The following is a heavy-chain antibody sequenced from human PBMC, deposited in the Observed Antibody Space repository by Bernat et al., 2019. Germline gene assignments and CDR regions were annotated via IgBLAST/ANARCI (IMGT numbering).Heavy chain of an antibody. CDR2: ILSKGSGETT. V-gene: IGHV3-15*01. J-gene: IGHJ3*02. CDR3: TTGPIVVVPAANDAFDI. CDR1: GLSFSDAW. D-gene: IGHD2-2*01. Sequence: EVHLVESGGGLVNPGGSLRLSCAVSGLSFSDAWMNWVRQAPGKGLEWVGRILSKGSGETTQYSAPVKDRFIVSRDDSRNTLYLQMNSLKTEDTAVYYCTTGPIVVVPAANDAFDIWGQGTMVTVSS.